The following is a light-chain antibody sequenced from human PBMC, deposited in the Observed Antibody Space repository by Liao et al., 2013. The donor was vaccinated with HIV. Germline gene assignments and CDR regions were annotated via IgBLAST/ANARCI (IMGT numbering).Light chain of an antibody. CDR2: YDS. Sequence: SYVLTQPPSVSVAPGKTARITCGGNNIGSESVHWYQQKPGQAPVLVISYDSDRPSGIPERFSGSNSGNTATLTILRVEAGDEADYYCQVSYSSSDHRGVFGGGTKLTV. CDR3: QVSYSSSDHRGV. V-gene: IGLV3-21*04. J-gene: IGLJ3*02. CDR1: NIGSES.